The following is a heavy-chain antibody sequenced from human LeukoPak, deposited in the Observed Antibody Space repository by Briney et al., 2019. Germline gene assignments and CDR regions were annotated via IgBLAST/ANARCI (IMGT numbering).Heavy chain of an antibody. Sequence: GSLRLSCAASRFTFSSYWMHWVRQAPGKGLVWVSRINTDGSSTSYADSVKGRFTISRDNAKNTLYLEMNSLRAEDTAVYYCARDRCGGDCDAFDIWGQGTMVTVSS. CDR3: ARDRCGGDCDAFDI. CDR2: INTDGSST. J-gene: IGHJ3*02. V-gene: IGHV3-74*01. D-gene: IGHD2-21*02. CDR1: RFTFSSYW.